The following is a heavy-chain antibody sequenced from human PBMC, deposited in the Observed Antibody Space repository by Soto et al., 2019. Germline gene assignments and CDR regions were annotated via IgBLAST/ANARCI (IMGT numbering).Heavy chain of an antibody. CDR2: INHSGST. CDR3: ARFPNSSGTYYFDY. D-gene: IGHD6-19*01. V-gene: IGHV4-34*01. J-gene: IGHJ4*02. CDR1: GGSFSGYY. Sequence: SETLSLTCAVYGGSFSGYYWSWISQPPGKGLEWIGEINHSGSTNYNPSLKSRVTISVDTSKNQFSLKLSSVTAADTAVYYCARFPNSSGTYYFDYWGQGTLVTVSS.